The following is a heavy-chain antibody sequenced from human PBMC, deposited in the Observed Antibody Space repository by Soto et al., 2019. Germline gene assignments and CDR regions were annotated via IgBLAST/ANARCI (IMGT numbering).Heavy chain of an antibody. Sequence: QVQLVQSGAEVKKPGASVKVSCKASGYTFTSYAMHWVRQAPGQRLEWMGWINAGNGNTKYSQKFQGRVTITKDTSPSTAYMELSSLRSEDTAVYYCAITPIAAAGTNFGYWGQGTLVTVSS. D-gene: IGHD6-13*01. J-gene: IGHJ4*02. CDR2: INAGNGNT. CDR1: GYTFTSYA. CDR3: AITPIAAAGTNFGY. V-gene: IGHV1-3*01.